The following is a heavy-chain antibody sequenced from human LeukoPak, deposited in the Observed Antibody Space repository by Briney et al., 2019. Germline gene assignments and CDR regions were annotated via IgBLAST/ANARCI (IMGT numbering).Heavy chain of an antibody. V-gene: IGHV3-23*01. Sequence: TGGSLRLFCAASGFTFSSYAMSWVRQAPGKGLEWVSAISGSGGSTYYADSVKGRFTISRDNSKNTLYLQMNSLRAEDTAVYYCARNPILGYCSSTSCYVFDYWGQGTLVTVSS. CDR2: ISGSGGST. CDR1: GFTFSSYA. J-gene: IGHJ4*02. CDR3: ARNPILGYCSSTSCYVFDY. D-gene: IGHD2-2*01.